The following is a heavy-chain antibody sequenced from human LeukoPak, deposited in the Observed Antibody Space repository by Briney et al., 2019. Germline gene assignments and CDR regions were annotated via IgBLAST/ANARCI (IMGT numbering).Heavy chain of an antibody. CDR3: AKGGFDQYYYDSSGYYGGDYFDY. Sequence: GGSLRLSCAASGFTFSSYAMSWVRQAPGKGLEWVSAISGSGGSTYYADSVKGRFTISRDNSKNTLYLQMNSLRAEDTAVYYCAKGGFDQYYYDSSGYYGGDYFDYWGQGTLVTVSS. V-gene: IGHV3-23*01. J-gene: IGHJ4*02. CDR2: ISGSGGST. D-gene: IGHD3-22*01. CDR1: GFTFSSYA.